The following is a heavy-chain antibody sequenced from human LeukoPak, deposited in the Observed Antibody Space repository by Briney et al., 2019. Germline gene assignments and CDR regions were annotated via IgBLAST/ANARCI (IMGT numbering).Heavy chain of an antibody. CDR3: ARDPGIAAAGTILFYYYYMDV. D-gene: IGHD6-13*01. J-gene: IGHJ6*03. CDR2: IIPIFGTA. Sequence: ASVKVSCKASGGTFSSYAISWVRQAPGQGLEWMGGIIPIFGTANYAQKFQGRITMTRDTSTSTVYMELSSLRSEDTAVYYCARDPGIAAAGTILFYYYYMDVWGKGTTVTISS. V-gene: IGHV1-69*05. CDR1: GGTFSSYA.